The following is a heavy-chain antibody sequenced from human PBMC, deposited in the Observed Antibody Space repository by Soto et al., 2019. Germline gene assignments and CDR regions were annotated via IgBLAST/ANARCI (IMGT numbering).Heavy chain of an antibody. CDR2: INAGNGNT. CDR1: GYTFTSCA. D-gene: IGHD6-19*01. CDR3: ARDLGGWPDY. J-gene: IGHJ4*02. V-gene: IGHV1-3*01. Sequence: VKVSCKASGYTFTSCAMRWVRQAPGQRLEWMGWINAGNGNTKYSQKFQGRVTITRDTSASTAYMELSSLRSEDTAVYYCARDLGGWPDYWGQGTLVTSPQ.